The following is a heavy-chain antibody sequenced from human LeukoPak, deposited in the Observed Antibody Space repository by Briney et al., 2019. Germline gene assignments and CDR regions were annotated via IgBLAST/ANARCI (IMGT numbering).Heavy chain of an antibody. Sequence: ASVKVSCKASGYTFTGYYMHWVRQAPGQGLEWMGWINPNSGGTNYAQKFQGRVTMTRDTSISTAYMELSRLRSADTAVYYCAREGITGSSSWFWFDPWGQGTLVTVSS. CDR1: GYTFTGYY. D-gene: IGHD6-13*01. CDR2: INPNSGGT. CDR3: AREGITGSSSWFWFDP. V-gene: IGHV1-2*02. J-gene: IGHJ5*02.